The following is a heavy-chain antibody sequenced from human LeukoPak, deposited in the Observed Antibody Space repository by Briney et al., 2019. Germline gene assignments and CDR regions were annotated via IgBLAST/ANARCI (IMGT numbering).Heavy chain of an antibody. Sequence: TTGGSLRLSCAASGFSFSDYYMSWIRQAPGKGLEWVSYISSSGSTIYYADSVKGRFTISRDNAKNSLYLQMNSLRAEDTAVYYCARGASGSYSYGMDVWGTGTTVTISS. CDR3: ARGASGSYSYGMDV. D-gene: IGHD1-26*01. CDR2: ISSSGSTI. CDR1: GFSFSDYY. J-gene: IGHJ6*04. V-gene: IGHV3-11*01.